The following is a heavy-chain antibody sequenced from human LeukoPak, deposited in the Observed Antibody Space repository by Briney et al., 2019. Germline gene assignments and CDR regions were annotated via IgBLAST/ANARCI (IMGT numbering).Heavy chain of an antibody. CDR3: ARDRDGYDWSDLYGMDV. CDR1: GFTLSSYG. D-gene: IGHD5-12*01. Sequence: GGSLRLSCAASGFTLSSYGMHWVRQAPGKGLEWVAVIWYDGSNKYYADSVKGRFTISRDNPKNTLYLQMNSLRAEDTAVYYCARDRDGYDWSDLYGMDVWGQGTTVTVSS. J-gene: IGHJ6*02. V-gene: IGHV3-33*01. CDR2: IWYDGSNK.